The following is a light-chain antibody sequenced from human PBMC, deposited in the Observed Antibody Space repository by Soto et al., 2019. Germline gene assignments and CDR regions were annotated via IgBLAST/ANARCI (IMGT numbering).Light chain of an antibody. CDR2: DVS. CDR3: QQRSNWPRT. CDR1: QSVGIY. J-gene: IGKJ1*01. V-gene: IGKV3-11*01. Sequence: EIVLTQSPATLSLSPGERATLSCRASQSVGIYLGWYQQKPGQAPRLLIYDVSNRATGIPARFSGSGSGTDFTLTISSLEPEDFAVYYCQQRSNWPRTFGQGTKVEIK.